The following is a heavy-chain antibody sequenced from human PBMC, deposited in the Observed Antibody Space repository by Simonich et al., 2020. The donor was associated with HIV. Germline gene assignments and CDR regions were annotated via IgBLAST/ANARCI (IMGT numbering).Heavy chain of an antibody. Sequence: QVQLVQSGAEVKRPGGSVKVSCKASGYSFTSYGVSWVRQAPGQGLEWMGWIKTYNGNTNYAQKFQGRVTMTTDTSTSIAYMELRSLTSDDTAVYYCARRYSSGWYVYWGQGTLVTVSS. J-gene: IGHJ4*02. D-gene: IGHD6-19*01. CDR2: IKTYNGNT. CDR3: ARRYSSGWYVY. CDR1: GYSFTSYG. V-gene: IGHV1-18*01.